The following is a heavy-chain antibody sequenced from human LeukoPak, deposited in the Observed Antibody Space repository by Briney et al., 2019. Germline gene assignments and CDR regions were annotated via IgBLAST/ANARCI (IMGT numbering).Heavy chain of an antibody. CDR2: IIPIVGTA. CDR1: GGTFSSYA. CDR3: ATTSLYCSSTSCPWHY. D-gene: IGHD2-2*01. J-gene: IGHJ4*02. V-gene: IGHV1-69*13. Sequence: SVKVSCKASGGTFSSYAISWVRQAPGQGLEWMGGIIPIVGTANYAQKFQGRVTITADESTSTAYMELSSLRSEDTAVYYCATTSLYCSSTSCPWHYWGQGTLVTVSS.